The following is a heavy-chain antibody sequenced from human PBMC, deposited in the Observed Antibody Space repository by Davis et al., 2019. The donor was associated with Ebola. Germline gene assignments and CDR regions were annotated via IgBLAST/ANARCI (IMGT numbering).Heavy chain of an antibody. D-gene: IGHD4/OR15-4a*01. CDR1: GFTFSSYG. J-gene: IGHJ5*02. CDR3: LTIRQPA. Sequence: GESLKISCAASGFTFSSYGMHWVRQAPGKGLEWVAVIWYDGSNKYYGDSVKGRFTTSRDNTKNTVFLQMKGLRVDDTAMYYCLTIRQPAWGQGTLVTVSS. CDR2: IWYDGSNK. V-gene: IGHV3-33*03.